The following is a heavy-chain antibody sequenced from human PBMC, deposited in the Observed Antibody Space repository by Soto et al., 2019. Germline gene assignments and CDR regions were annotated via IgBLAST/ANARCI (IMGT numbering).Heavy chain of an antibody. J-gene: IGHJ4*02. V-gene: IGHV1-69*13. CDR2: IIPIFGTA. CDR1: GGTFSSYA. CDR3: AKDLEMAHNWSY. D-gene: IGHD1-1*01. Sequence: SVKVSCKASGGTFSSYAISWVRQAPGQGLEWMGGIIPIFGTANYAQKFQGRVTITADESTSTAYMELSSLRAEDTAVYYCAKDLEMAHNWSYWGQGTLVTVSS.